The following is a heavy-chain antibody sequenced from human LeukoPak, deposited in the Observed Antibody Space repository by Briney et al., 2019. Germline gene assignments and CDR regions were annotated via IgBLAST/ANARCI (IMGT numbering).Heavy chain of an antibody. CDR3: ARAPFPPGDNY. J-gene: IGHJ4*02. CDR2: MNPNSGNT. D-gene: IGHD2/OR15-2a*01. V-gene: IGHV1-8*01. Sequence: ASVKVSRKASGYTFTSFDIHWVRQATGQGLEWMGWMNPNSGNTGYAQKFQGRLTMTRSTSISTAYMEMSSLRSEDTAVYYCARAPFPPGDNYWGQGTLVTVSS. CDR1: GYTFTSFD.